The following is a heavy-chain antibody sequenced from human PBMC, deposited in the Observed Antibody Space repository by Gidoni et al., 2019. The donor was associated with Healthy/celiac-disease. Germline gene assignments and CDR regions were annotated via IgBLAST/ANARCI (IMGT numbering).Heavy chain of an antibody. J-gene: IGHJ4*02. CDR2: ISSSSSTI. Sequence: VQLVESGGGLVQPGGSLRLHFAASGSPFLRYCMNWVRQAPGKGLEWVSYISSSSSTIYYADSVKGRFTISRDNAKNSLYLQMNSLRDEDTAVYYCARPSTPYCSGGSCYGGYWGQGTLVTVSS. CDR3: ARPSTPYCSGGSCYGGY. V-gene: IGHV3-48*02. D-gene: IGHD2-15*01. CDR1: GSPFLRYC.